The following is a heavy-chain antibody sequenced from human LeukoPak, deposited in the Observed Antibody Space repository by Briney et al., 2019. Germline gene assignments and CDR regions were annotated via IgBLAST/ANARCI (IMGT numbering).Heavy chain of an antibody. V-gene: IGHV1-24*01. Sequence: ASVKVSCKVSGYTLTELSMHWVRQAPGKGLEWMGGFDPEDGETIYAQKLQGRVTMTTDTSTSTAYMELRSLRSDDTAVYYCARDVEGYCSSTSCHNWFDPWGQGTLVTVSS. CDR2: FDPEDGET. D-gene: IGHD2-2*01. J-gene: IGHJ5*02. CDR1: GYTLTELS. CDR3: ARDVEGYCSSTSCHNWFDP.